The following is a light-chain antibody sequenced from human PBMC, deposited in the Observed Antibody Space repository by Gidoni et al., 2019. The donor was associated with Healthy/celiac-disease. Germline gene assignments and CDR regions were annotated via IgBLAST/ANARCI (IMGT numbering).Light chain of an antibody. CDR1: QCVLYSSNNKNY. J-gene: IGKJ4*01. Sequence: DIVMTHSPDSLAVSLGERATINCKSSQCVLYSSNNKNYLAWYQQKPRQPPKLLIYWASTRESGVPDRFSGSGSGTDFTLTISSLQADDVAVYYCQQYYGTPLTFGGGTKVEIK. CDR2: WAS. CDR3: QQYYGTPLT. V-gene: IGKV4-1*01.